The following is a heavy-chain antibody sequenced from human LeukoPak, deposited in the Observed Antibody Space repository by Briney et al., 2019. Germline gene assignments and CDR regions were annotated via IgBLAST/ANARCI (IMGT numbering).Heavy chain of an antibody. J-gene: IGHJ4*02. V-gene: IGHV3-74*01. D-gene: IGHD2-15*01. CDR1: GLAFSAYK. CDR3: VVGGSPGY. Sequence: GGSLRLSCAASGLAFSAYKMHWVRQAPRKGLVWVSRISTDGYTTDYADFVQGRFTASRDNTKNTWSLEMNSLRAEDTTVYYCVVGGSPGYWGQGTLVTVSS. CDR2: ISTDGYTT.